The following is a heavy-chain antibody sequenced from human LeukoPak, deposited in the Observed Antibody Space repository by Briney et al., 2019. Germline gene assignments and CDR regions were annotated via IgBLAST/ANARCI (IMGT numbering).Heavy chain of an antibody. CDR1: GFTFSNAW. J-gene: IGHJ5*02. CDR3: ARAMT. V-gene: IGHV3-7*01. Sequence: QAGGSLRLSCAASGFTFSNAWMSWVRQAPGKGLEWVANIKPDGSDKAYVDSVKGRFTISRDNTKNSLYLQMSSLRAEDTAVYYCARAMTWGQGTLVSVSS. CDR2: IKPDGSDK.